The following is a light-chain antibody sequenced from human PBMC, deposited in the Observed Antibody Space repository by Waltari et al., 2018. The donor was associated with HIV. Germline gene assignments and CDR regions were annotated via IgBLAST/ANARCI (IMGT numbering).Light chain of an antibody. V-gene: IGKV3-20*01. CDR3: QQYGDPPGT. Sequence: EIVLTQSPGTLSLSPGKRATLSCRASQTITKNYLAWYQQKPGQAPRLLISGALTRATGIPARFSVNASGTDFTLTISRLEPEDFAVYFCQQYGDPPGTFGQGTKVEIK. CDR2: GAL. CDR1: QTITKNY. J-gene: IGKJ1*01.